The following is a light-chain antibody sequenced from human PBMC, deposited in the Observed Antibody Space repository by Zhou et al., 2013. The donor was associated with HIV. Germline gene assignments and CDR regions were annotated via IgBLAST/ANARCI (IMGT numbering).Light chain of an antibody. CDR3: QQYSRSPQT. V-gene: IGKV3-20*01. CDR2: NAS. Sequence: EIVLTQSPGTLSLSRGARATLSCRASQTVTANFVAWYQQKPGQRPRLIIYNASSRATGIPDRFSGKATGTEFTLTISSLEPEDFGMYYCQQYSRSPQTFGPGTMVEI. J-gene: IGKJ1*01. CDR1: QTVTANF.